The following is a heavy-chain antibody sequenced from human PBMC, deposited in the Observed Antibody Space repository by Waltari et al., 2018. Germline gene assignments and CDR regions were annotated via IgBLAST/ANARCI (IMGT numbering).Heavy chain of an antibody. V-gene: IGHV4-4*02. D-gene: IGHD2-15*01. J-gene: IGHJ4*02. CDR1: GASMRSGDL. CDR2: VHCSGKT. CDR3: ARDRGKGLYLDS. Sequence: QLQLEQSGPGLVKPSASLSLTCAVSGASMRSGDLWDWVRQFPGKGLEWIAQVHCSGKTNYNPSLASRVTVSIDTSNNQFSLTMPSPTAADTAMYYCARDRGKGLYLDSWGQGTLVTVSP.